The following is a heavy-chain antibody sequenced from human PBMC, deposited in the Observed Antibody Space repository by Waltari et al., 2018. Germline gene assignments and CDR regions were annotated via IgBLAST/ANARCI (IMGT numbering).Heavy chain of an antibody. CDR2: INAGNGNT. CDR3: ARRDHSSVVWFDP. J-gene: IGHJ5*02. CDR1: GYPLTSSA. D-gene: IGHD6-25*01. V-gene: IGHV1-3*01. Sequence: QVQLVQSGAEVKKPGASVKVSCKASGYPLTSSARNWVRQAPGQRLEWMGWINAGNGNTKYSQKFQGRVTITRDTSASTAYMALSSLRSEDTAVYYCARRDHSSVVWFDPWGQGTLVTVSS.